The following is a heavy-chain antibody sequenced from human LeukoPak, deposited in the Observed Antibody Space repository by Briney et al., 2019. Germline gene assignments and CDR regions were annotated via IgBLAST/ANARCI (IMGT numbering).Heavy chain of an antibody. CDR3: ARGLWFGELLSPFDY. CDR1: GGSISSYY. Sequence: SETLSLTCTVSGGSISSYYWSWIRQPPGKGLEWIRYIYYSGSTNYNPSLKSRVTISVDTSKNQFSLKLSSVTAADTAVYYCARGLWFGELLSPFDYWGQGTLVTVSS. CDR2: IYYSGST. D-gene: IGHD3-10*01. V-gene: IGHV4-59*01. J-gene: IGHJ4*02.